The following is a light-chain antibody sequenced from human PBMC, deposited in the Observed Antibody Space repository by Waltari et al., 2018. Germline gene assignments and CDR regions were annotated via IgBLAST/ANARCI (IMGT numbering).Light chain of an antibody. CDR2: DVS. J-gene: IGLJ3*02. V-gene: IGLV2-11*01. Sequence: QSALTQPRSVSGSPGQSVTISCTGTSSDVGGYNYVSWYQQHPGKAPKLMTYDVSKRPSGVPGRFSGSEAGNTASLTISGLQAEDEAEYYCCSYAGSYCWVFGGGTKLTVL. CDR3: CSYAGSYCWV. CDR1: SSDVGGYNY.